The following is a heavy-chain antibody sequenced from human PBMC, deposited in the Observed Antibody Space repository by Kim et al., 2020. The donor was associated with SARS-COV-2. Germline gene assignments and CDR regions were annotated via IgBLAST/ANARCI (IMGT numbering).Heavy chain of an antibody. CDR1: GGSFSGYY. Sequence: SETLSLTCAVYGGSFSGYYWSWIRQPPGKGLEWIGEINHSGSTNYNPSLKSRVTISVDTSKNQFSLKLSSVTAADTAVYYCARGVRYYGSGSHYPHYYYGMDGWGQGTTVAVSS. CDR3: ARGVRYYGSGSHYPHYYYGMDG. J-gene: IGHJ6*01. V-gene: IGHV4-34*01. CDR2: INHSGST. D-gene: IGHD3-10*01.